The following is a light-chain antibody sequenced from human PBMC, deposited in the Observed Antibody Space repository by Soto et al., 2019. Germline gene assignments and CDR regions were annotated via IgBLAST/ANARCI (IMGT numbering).Light chain of an antibody. CDR3: QQYNSWPQT. Sequence: EIVMTQSPATLAGSPGETVTLSCRASQSLSGNLAWYQQKPGQAPRLLIFRASTRATGVPARFSGRGSGTEFTLTISSLQSEDFGVYYCQQYNSWPQTFGQGTKVDIK. V-gene: IGKV3-15*01. CDR1: QSLSGN. J-gene: IGKJ1*01. CDR2: RAS.